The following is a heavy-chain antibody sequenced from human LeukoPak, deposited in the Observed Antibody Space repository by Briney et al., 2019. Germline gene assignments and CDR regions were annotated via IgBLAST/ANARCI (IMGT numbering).Heavy chain of an antibody. J-gene: IGHJ4*02. Sequence: GPLRLSCAASGFAFSSYAMSWVRQAPGKGLEWVSAISASGSSTDYADSVKGRFTISRDNTKNTLYLQMNSLRAEDTAVYYCAEGGYDQDFDYWGQGSLVTVSS. CDR2: ISASGSST. CDR1: GFAFSSYA. D-gene: IGHD2-2*01. V-gene: IGHV3-23*01. CDR3: AEGGYDQDFDY.